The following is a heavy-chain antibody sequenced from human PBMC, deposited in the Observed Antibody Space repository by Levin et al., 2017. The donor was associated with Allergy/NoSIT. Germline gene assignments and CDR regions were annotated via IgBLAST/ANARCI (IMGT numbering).Heavy chain of an antibody. CDR2: INPHSGDT. CDR3: ARDLYNDDSVFGY. Sequence: ESLKISCKASRYIFSDYFIHWVRQAPGQGLEWMGWINPHSGDTKYAQEFQGRVTMTRDTSISTAYMELTRLTSDDTAVYYCARDLYNDDSVFGYWGQGTLVKVFS. CDR1: RYIFSDYF. V-gene: IGHV1-2*02. J-gene: IGHJ4*02. D-gene: IGHD3-22*01.